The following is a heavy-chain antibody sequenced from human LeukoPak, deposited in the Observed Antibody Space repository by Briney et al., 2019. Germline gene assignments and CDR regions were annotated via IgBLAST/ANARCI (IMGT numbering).Heavy chain of an antibody. CDR2: IYTSGST. CDR1: GGSISSYY. J-gene: IGHJ4*02. CDR3: ARTLEWLFLFDY. D-gene: IGHD3-3*01. Sequence: SETLSLTCTVSGGSISSYYWSWIRQPAGKGLEWIGRIYTSGSTYYNPSLKSRVTISVDTSKNQFSLKLSSVTAADTAVYYCARTLEWLFLFDYWGQGTLVTVSS. V-gene: IGHV4-4*07.